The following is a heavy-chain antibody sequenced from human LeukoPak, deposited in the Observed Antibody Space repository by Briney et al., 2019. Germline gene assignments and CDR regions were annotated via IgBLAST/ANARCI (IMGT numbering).Heavy chain of an antibody. Sequence: SETLSLTCDVYGGSFSGYYWSWIRQPPGKGLEWIGEINHSGSTNYNPSPKSRVTISVDTSKNQFSLKLSSVTAADTAVYYCARGGDILTVLDYWGQGTLVTVSS. V-gene: IGHV4-34*01. J-gene: IGHJ4*02. CDR3: ARGGDILTVLDY. CDR1: GGSFSGYY. CDR2: INHSGST. D-gene: IGHD3-9*01.